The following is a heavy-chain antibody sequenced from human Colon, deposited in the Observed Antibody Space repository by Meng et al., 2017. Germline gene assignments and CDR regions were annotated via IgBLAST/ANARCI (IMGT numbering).Heavy chain of an antibody. CDR1: VGSFSGFY. J-gene: IGHJ5*02. CDR3: ATGLRHGDWFDP. CDR2: IDHFGIS. Sequence: QVQIQQGGAGLLKPSEPLSLTCAVSVGSFSGFYWSWIRQPPGKGLEWIGEIDHFGISNYNSSLKGRLTMSVDTSKKQISLTLTSVTAADTAVYYCATGLRHGDWFDPWGPGTLVTVSS. D-gene: IGHD4-17*01. V-gene: IGHV4-34*02.